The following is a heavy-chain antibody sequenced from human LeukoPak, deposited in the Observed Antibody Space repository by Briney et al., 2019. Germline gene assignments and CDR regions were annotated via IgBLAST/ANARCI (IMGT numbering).Heavy chain of an antibody. Sequence: GGSLRLSCSASGFTFSTYPMHWVRQAPGRGLEYVSSISSDGDSTYYADSVKGRFTISRDNFKNTLYLQTSSLRAEDTAVYYCVKRTSDYYYYDYWGRGTLVTVSS. CDR3: VKRTSDYYYYDY. D-gene: IGHD3-3*01. CDR1: GFTFSTYP. CDR2: ISSDGDST. J-gene: IGHJ4*02. V-gene: IGHV3-64D*06.